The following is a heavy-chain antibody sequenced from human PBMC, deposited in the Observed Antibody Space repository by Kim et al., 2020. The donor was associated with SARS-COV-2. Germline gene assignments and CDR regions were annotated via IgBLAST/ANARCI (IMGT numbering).Heavy chain of an antibody. Sequence: ASVKVSCKASGYTLTSYYMHWVRQAPGQRLEWMGIINPSGGSTSYAQKFQGRVTMTRDTSTSTVYMELSSLRSEDTAVYYCARDRSSSWTGYYYYYYGMDVWGQGTTVTVSS. CDR3: ARDRSSSWTGYYYYYYGMDV. CDR2: INPSGGST. D-gene: IGHD6-13*01. CDR1: GYTLTSYY. J-gene: IGHJ6*02. V-gene: IGHV1-46*01.